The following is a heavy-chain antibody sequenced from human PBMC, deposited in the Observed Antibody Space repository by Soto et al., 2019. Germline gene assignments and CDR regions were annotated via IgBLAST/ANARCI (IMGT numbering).Heavy chain of an antibody. CDR3: ARDGREASGMDV. CDR2: IYYRGST. J-gene: IGHJ6*02. CDR1: GGSISSHY. V-gene: IGHV4-59*11. Sequence: SETLSLTCTVSGGSISSHYWSWVRQAPGKGLEWIGHIYYRGSTSYNPPLRSRSTISVDTSNNQFSLKLNSVTTADTAVYYCARDGREASGMDVWGQGTKVTVSS. D-gene: IGHD1-26*01.